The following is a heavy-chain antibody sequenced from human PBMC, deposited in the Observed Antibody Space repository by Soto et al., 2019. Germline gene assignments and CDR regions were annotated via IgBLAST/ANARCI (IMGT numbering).Heavy chain of an antibody. CDR3: ARGGSSLNFDS. J-gene: IGHJ4*02. Sequence: GGSLRLSCSASGFTFSSYAMHWVRQAPGKGLEYVSAISSNGGSTYYADSVKGRFTISRDNSKNTLYLQMNSLRAEDTAVYYCARGGSSLNFDSWGQGTLVTVSS. CDR2: ISSNGGST. CDR1: GFTFSSYA. V-gene: IGHV3-64*04. D-gene: IGHD6-6*01.